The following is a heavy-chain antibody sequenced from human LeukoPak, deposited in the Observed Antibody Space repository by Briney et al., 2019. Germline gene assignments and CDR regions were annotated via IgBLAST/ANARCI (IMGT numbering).Heavy chain of an antibody. CDR3: AKEHTPGIAAAGTGY. J-gene: IGHJ4*02. CDR2: ISGSGGST. CDR1: GFTFSSYA. D-gene: IGHD6-13*01. Sequence: GGSPRLFCAASGFTFSSYAMSWVRQAPGKGLEWVSAISGSGGSTYYADSVKGRFTISRDNSKNTLYLQMNSLRAEDTAVYYCAKEHTPGIAAAGTGYWGQGTLVTVSS. V-gene: IGHV3-23*01.